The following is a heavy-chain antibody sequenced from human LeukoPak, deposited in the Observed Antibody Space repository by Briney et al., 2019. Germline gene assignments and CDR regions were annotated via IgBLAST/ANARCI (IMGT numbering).Heavy chain of an antibody. Sequence: SETLSLTCTVSGGSISSYYWSWIRQPPGKGLEWIGYIYYSGSTNYNPSLKSRVTISVDTSKNQFPLKLSSVTAADTAVYYCARGYCSGGSCSNFDYWGQGTLVTVSS. D-gene: IGHD2-15*01. CDR2: IYYSGST. J-gene: IGHJ4*02. CDR1: GGSISSYY. CDR3: ARGYCSGGSCSNFDY. V-gene: IGHV4-59*08.